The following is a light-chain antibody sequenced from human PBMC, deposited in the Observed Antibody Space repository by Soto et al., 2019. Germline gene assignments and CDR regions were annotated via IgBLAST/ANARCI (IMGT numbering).Light chain of an antibody. CDR2: DAS. CDR1: QRTHTH. V-gene: IGKV3-15*01. J-gene: IGKJ1*01. Sequence: EIVMTQSPATLSVSPGERATLSCRASQRTHTHLAWYQQKPGQAPRLLIYDASTRATGIPARFSGSGSGTEFTLTISSLQSEDFAVYYCQQYNNWPRTFGQGTKVEIK. CDR3: QQYNNWPRT.